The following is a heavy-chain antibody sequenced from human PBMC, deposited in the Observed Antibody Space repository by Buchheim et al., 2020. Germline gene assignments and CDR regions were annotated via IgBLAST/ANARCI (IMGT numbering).Heavy chain of an antibody. J-gene: IGHJ4*02. CDR1: GLTFSSYA. Sequence: QVQLVESGGGVVQPGRSLRLSCAASGLTFSSYAMHWVRQAPGKGLEWGAVISYDGSNKYYADSVKGRFTISRDNSKNTLYLQMNSLRAEDTAVYYCARDGRSGSYGFDYWGQGTL. D-gene: IGHD1-26*01. V-gene: IGHV3-30-3*01. CDR3: ARDGRSGSYGFDY. CDR2: ISYDGSNK.